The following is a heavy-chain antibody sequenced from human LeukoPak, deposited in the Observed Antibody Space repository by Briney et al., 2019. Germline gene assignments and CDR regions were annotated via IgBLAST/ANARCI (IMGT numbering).Heavy chain of an antibody. CDR3: AGEYEDYFDY. CDR1: GLTFSSYG. CDR2: IWYDGSNK. D-gene: IGHD3-3*01. V-gene: IGHV3-33*08. Sequence: GGSLRLSCGASGLTFSSYGMHWVRQAPGKGLEWVAVIWYDGSNKYYADSVKGRFTISRDNSKNTLYLQMNSLRAEDTAMYYCAGEYEDYFDYWGQGTLVTVSS. J-gene: IGHJ4*02.